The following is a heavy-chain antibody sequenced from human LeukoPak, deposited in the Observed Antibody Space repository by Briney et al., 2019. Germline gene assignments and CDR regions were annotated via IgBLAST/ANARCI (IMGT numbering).Heavy chain of an antibody. V-gene: IGHV3-23*01. D-gene: IGHD3-3*01. Sequence: GGSLRLSCAASGFTFSSYAMSWVRQAPGKGLEWVSAISGRGGSTYYADSVKGRFTISRDNSKNTLYLQMNSLRAEDTAVYYCAKEKGDYDFWSGYLFPLDYWGQGTLVTVSS. CDR2: ISGRGGST. CDR1: GFTFSSYA. CDR3: AKEKGDYDFWSGYLFPLDY. J-gene: IGHJ4*02.